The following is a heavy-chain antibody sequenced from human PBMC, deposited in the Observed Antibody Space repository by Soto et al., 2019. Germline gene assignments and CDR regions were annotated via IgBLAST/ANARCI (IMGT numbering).Heavy chain of an antibody. CDR2: ISGSSSPI. CDR3: ARGPAAIRSLSGYYYAMDV. D-gene: IGHD2-2*01. Sequence: GGSLRLSCGASGFTFSNYGMIWVRQAPGKGLEWVSYISGSSSPIFYADSVKGRFTISRDNAKNSLYLQMNSLRDEDTAVYYCARGPAAIRSLSGYYYAMDVWGQGTTVTVSS. CDR1: GFTFSNYG. V-gene: IGHV3-48*02. J-gene: IGHJ6*02.